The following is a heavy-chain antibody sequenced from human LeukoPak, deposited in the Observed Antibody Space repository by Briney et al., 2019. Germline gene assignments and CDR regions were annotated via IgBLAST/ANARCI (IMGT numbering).Heavy chain of an antibody. CDR1: GYSISNYD. CDR3: ARGGGWAEIDLDV. CDR2: MRPTSPYT. Sequence: ASVKVSCKASGYSISNYDINWVRQAPGQGLEWMGWMRPTSPYTGYALKFQDRVTTSSDTSINTAFMEFHSLTSEDTAVDYCARGGGWAEIDLDVWGQGTVVTVSP. V-gene: IGHV1-8*01. D-gene: IGHD6-19*01. J-gene: IGHJ3*01.